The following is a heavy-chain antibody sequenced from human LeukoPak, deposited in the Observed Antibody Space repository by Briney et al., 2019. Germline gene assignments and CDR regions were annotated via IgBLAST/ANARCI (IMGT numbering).Heavy chain of an antibody. D-gene: IGHD6-6*01. V-gene: IGHV4-31*03. CDR1: CGSISSGGYY. J-gene: IGHJ4*02. CDR2: IYYSGST. Sequence: SETLSLTRTVSCGSISSGGYYLSWIPHHPRKGPEWIGYIYYSGSTYYNPSLKSRVTISVDTSKNQFSLKLSSVTAADTAVYYCARDRPPLIDYWGQGTLVTVSS. CDR3: ARDRPPLIDY.